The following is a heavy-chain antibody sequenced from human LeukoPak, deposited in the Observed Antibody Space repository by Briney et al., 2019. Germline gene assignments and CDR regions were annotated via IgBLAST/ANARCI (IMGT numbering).Heavy chain of an antibody. J-gene: IGHJ4*02. Sequence: GGSLRLSCAASGFTFSSYGMHWVRQAPGKGLEWVAVISYDGSNKYYADSVKGRFTISRDNSKNTLYLQMNSLRAEDTAVYYCASVRAAAVPFDYWGQGTLVTVSS. CDR1: GFTFSSYG. D-gene: IGHD6-13*01. CDR3: ASVRAAAVPFDY. V-gene: IGHV3-30*03. CDR2: ISYDGSNK.